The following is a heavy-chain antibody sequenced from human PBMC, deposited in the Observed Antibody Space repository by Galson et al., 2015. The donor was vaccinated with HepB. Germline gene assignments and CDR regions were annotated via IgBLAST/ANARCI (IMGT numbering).Heavy chain of an antibody. Sequence: SVKVSCKASGYTFTGYYMHWVRQAPGQGLEWMGWINPNSGGTNYAQKFQGRVTMTRDTSISTAYMELSRLRSDDTAVYYCARDPGYMDPYYYYYYYMDVWGKGTTVTVSS. CDR3: ARDPGYMDPYYYYYYYMDV. CDR1: GYTFTGYY. V-gene: IGHV1-2*02. J-gene: IGHJ6*03. CDR2: INPNSGGT. D-gene: IGHD5-18*01.